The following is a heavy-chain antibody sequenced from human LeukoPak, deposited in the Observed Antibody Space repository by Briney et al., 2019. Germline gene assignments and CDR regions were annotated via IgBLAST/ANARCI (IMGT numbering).Heavy chain of an antibody. CDR2: IYYSGST. D-gene: IGHD1-26*01. CDR1: GGSISSSSYY. Sequence: SETLSLTCTVSGGSISSSSYYWGWIRQPPGKGLEWIGSIYYSGSTYYNPSLKSRVTISVDTSKNQFSLKLSSVTAADTAVYYCARDRGMELLGYFDYWGQGTLVTVSS. CDR3: ARDRGMELLGYFDY. V-gene: IGHV4-39*07. J-gene: IGHJ4*02.